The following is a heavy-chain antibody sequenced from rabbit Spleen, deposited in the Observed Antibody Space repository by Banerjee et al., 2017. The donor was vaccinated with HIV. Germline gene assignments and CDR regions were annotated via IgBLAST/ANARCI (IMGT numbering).Heavy chain of an antibody. CDR3: ARDGAGGSYFAL. CDR2: ISTGGST. J-gene: IGHJ4*01. Sequence: QSLEESGGDLVMPGGTLTLSCKASGFDFSSYYMSWVRQAPGKGLEWIGYISTGGSTYYASWVNGRFTISSDNAQNTVDLQMNSLTAADTATYFCARDGAGGSYFALWGQGTLVTVS. D-gene: IGHD8-1*01. V-gene: IGHV1S28*01. CDR1: GFDFSSYY.